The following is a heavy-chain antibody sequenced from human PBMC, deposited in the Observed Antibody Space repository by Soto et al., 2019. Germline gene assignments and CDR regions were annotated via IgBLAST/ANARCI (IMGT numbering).Heavy chain of an antibody. CDR3: ARGCPYSSTSCYEY. Sequence: GESLKISCAASGFTFSDYYMSWIRQAPGKGLEWVSYISSSGSAIYYAYSVKGRFTISRDNAKDSLYLQMNSLRADDTAVSFYARGCPYSSTSCYEYWGQGTLVTVSS. J-gene: IGHJ4*02. V-gene: IGHV3-11*01. D-gene: IGHD2-2*01. CDR1: GFTFSDYY. CDR2: ISSSGSAI.